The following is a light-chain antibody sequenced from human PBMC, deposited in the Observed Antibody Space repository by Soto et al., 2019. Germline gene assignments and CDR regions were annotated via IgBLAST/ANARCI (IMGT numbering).Light chain of an antibody. CDR2: ASS. CDR1: QSVLYSSNIRNS. J-gene: IGKJ1*01. V-gene: IGKV1-39*01. CDR3: QQSYSTPLT. Sequence: DILMTQSPDSLAVSLGERATINCKSSQSVLYSSNIRNSLNWYQQKPGKAPKFLIYASSSLQSGVPSRFSGSASGTDFTLTISSLQPEDFATYYCQQSYSTPLTFGQGTKVDI.